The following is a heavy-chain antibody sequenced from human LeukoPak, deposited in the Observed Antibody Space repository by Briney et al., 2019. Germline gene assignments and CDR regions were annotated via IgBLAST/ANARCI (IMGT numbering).Heavy chain of an antibody. V-gene: IGHV4-39*01. CDR2: IYYSGST. CDR1: GGSISSSSYF. D-gene: IGHD3-10*01. CDR3: ALSLWFGELSGLGY. Sequence: SETLSLTCTVSGGSISSSSYFWGWIRQPPGKGLEWIGSIYYSGSTYYNPSLKSRVTISVDTSKNQFSLKLSSVTAADTAVYYCALSLWFGELSGLGYWGQGTLVTVSS. J-gene: IGHJ4*02.